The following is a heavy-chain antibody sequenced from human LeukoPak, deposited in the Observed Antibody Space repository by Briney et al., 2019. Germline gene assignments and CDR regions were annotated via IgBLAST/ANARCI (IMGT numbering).Heavy chain of an antibody. CDR2: IYYTGTT. CDR1: GGSISSSNYY. Sequence: PSETLSLTCTVSGGSISSSNYYWGWIRQPPGKGLEWIGSIYYTGTTYYNPSLKSRVTISLHTSKTQFSLSLSSVTAADTAIYYCTRDEDAYSSSYWGQGSLVTVSS. CDR3: TRDEDAYSSSY. D-gene: IGHD5-24*01. V-gene: IGHV4-39*07. J-gene: IGHJ4*02.